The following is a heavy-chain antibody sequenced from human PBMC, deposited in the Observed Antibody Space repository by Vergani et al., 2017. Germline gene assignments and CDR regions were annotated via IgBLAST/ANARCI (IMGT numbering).Heavy chain of an antibody. D-gene: IGHD2-2*01. J-gene: IGHJ4*02. Sequence: QVQLVQSGAEVKKTGSSVKVSCKASGYTFTYRYLHWVRQAPGQALEWMGWITPFNGNTNYAQKFQDRVTITRDRSMSTAYMEMTRLRPDDTAIYYCARVIVGCSRTNCFADHWGQGTLVTVSS. CDR2: ITPFNGNT. CDR3: ARVIVGCSRTNCFADH. CDR1: GYTFTYRY. V-gene: IGHV1-45*02.